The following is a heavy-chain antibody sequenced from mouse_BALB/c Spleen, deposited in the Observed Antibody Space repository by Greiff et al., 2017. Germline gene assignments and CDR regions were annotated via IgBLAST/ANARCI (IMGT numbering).Heavy chain of an antibody. V-gene: IGHV5-9-4*01. CDR3: ARVDVISHWYFDV. Sequence: EVQLVESGGGLVKPGGSLKLSCAASGFTFSSYAMSWVRQSPEKRLEWVAEISSGGSYTYYPDTVTGRFTISRDNAKNTLYLEMSSLRSEDTAMYYCARVDVISHWYFDVWGAGTTVTVSS. CDR1: GFTFSSYA. J-gene: IGHJ1*01. CDR2: ISSGGSYT. D-gene: IGHD1-1*01.